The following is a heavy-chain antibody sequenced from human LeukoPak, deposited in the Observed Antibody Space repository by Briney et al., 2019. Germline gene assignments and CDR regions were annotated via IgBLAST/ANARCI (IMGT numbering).Heavy chain of an antibody. CDR1: GFTFSSYA. CDR2: ISGSGGST. V-gene: IGHV3-23*01. Sequence: GGSLRLSSAASGFTFSSYAMSWVRQAPGKGLEWVSTISGSGGSTYYADSVKGRFTISRDNSKNTLYLQMNGLRAEDTAAYYCMRGATDTTRWFDPWGQGTLVTVSS. J-gene: IGHJ5*02. CDR3: MRGATDTTRWFDP. D-gene: IGHD1-7*01.